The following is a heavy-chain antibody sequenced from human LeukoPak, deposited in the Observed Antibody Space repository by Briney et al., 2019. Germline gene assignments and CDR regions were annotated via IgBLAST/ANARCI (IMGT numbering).Heavy chain of an antibody. CDR3: ARDEARYSSGYYPNWFDP. CDR2: SSGYNGYT. D-gene: IGHD3-22*01. J-gene: IGHJ5*02. CDR1: GYTFTSYG. V-gene: IGHV1-18*01. Sequence: GASVKVSCKASGYTFTSYGISWARQAPGQGLEWMGWSSGYNGYTHYANNHQGRVTMTTDTSTSKAYMALRSLRSDDTAVYYCARDEARYSSGYYPNWFDPWGQGTLVTVSS.